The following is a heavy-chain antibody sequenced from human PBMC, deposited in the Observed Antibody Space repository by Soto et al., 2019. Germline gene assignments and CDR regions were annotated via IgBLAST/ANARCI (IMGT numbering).Heavy chain of an antibody. Sequence: XSVKACCQASVYTFTSYYMRWVRQAPGQGLEWMGIINPSGGSTSYAQKFQGRVTMTSDTSTSTVYTELSSLRSEDTAVYYCARDLKEAGGRYLFDYWGQGTLVTVSS. J-gene: IGHJ4*02. CDR1: VYTFTSYY. CDR3: ARDLKEAGGRYLFDY. V-gene: IGHV1-46*01. CDR2: INPSGGST. D-gene: IGHD1-26*01.